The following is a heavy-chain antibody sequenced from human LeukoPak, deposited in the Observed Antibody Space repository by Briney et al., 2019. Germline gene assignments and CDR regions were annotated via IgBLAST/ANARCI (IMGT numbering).Heavy chain of an antibody. V-gene: IGHV4-38-2*02. CDR3: AREGIDY. CDR1: GYSISSGYY. Sequence: PSETLSLTCTVSGYSISSGYYWGWIRQPPGKGLEWIGSIYHSGSTYYNPSLKSRVTISVDTSKDQFSLKLSSVTAADTAVYYCAREGIDYWGQGTLVTVSS. D-gene: IGHD3-10*01. CDR2: IYHSGST. J-gene: IGHJ4*02.